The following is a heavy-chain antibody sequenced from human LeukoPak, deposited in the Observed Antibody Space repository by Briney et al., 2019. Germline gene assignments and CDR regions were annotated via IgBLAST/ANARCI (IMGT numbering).Heavy chain of an antibody. V-gene: IGHV3-23*01. D-gene: IGHD6-6*01. CDR2: ISDSSAYT. CDR1: GFAFSSYG. CDR3: ATGITGYSSSPRKGYFDY. Sequence: PGRSLRLSCAASGFAFSSYGVSWVRQAPGKGLEWVSGISDSSAYTYYADSVKGRFTISRDNSKNTLYLQMNSLRAEDTAVYYCATGITGYSSSPRKGYFDYWGQGTLVTVSS. J-gene: IGHJ4*02.